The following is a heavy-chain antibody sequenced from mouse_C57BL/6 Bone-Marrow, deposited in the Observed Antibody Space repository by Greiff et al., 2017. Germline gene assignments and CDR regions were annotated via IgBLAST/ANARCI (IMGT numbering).Heavy chain of an antibody. V-gene: IGHV7-3*01. CDR2: IRNKANGYTT. CDR3: ARYVGCYGDFAY. Sequence: EVKLVESGGGLVQPGGSLSFSCAASGFTFTDYYMSWVRQPPGKALEWLGFIRNKANGYTTEYSVSVKGRFTISRDNSQSILYHQMNALRAEDSATYYCARYVGCYGDFAYWGQGTLVTVSA. D-gene: IGHD1-1*01. J-gene: IGHJ3*01. CDR1: GFTFTDYY.